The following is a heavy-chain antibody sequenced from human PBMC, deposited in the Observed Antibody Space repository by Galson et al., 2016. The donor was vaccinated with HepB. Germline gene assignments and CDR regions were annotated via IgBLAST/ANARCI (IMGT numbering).Heavy chain of an antibody. CDR3: AKDWSGVILVGATGYFDD. V-gene: IGHV3-23*01. D-gene: IGHD1-26*01. CDR1: GFAFSSYG. Sequence: SLRLSCAASGFAFSSYGMSWVRQAPGRGLEWLSSITRSGASSYYPDSVQGRFTISRDNSKNTPYLQMNSLRDEDTAIYYCAKDWSGVILVGATGYFDDWGQGTLVAVSS. J-gene: IGHJ4*02. CDR2: ITRSGASS.